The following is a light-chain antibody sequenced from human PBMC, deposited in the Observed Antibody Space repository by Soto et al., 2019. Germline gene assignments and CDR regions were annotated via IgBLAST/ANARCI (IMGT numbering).Light chain of an antibody. Sequence: EIFMTQSPATLSVFPGERVILSCRASQSVGSTIAWYQQKPGQAPRLLIRGASTRATGVPARFSGSGSGTEFTLTISSLQSEDFAVYYCQQYSSSLTFGGGTTLEIK. J-gene: IGKJ4*02. V-gene: IGKV3-15*01. CDR2: GAS. CDR1: QSVGST. CDR3: QQYSSSLT.